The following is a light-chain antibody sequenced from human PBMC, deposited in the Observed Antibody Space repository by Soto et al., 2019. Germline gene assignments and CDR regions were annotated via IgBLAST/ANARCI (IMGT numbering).Light chain of an antibody. Sequence: QSVLTQPPSASGSPGQSVTISCTGTFNDVGGFSYVSWYQQHPGKAPKVIIYEVYKRPPGVPDRFSGSKSGKTASLTVSGLQVDDEADYYCSSYGGNNNLVFGGGTKLTVL. CDR1: FNDVGGFSY. CDR2: EVY. CDR3: SSYGGNNNLV. J-gene: IGLJ3*02. V-gene: IGLV2-8*01.